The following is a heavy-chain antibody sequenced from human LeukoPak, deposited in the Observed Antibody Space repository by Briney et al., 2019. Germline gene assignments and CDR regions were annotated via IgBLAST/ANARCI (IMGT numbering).Heavy chain of an antibody. D-gene: IGHD6-13*01. V-gene: IGHV3-15*01. CDR3: TTDAATIAAAGTGPY. CDR2: IKTKTDGGTT. J-gene: IGHJ4*02. Sequence: GGSLRLSCAASGFTFTNCAMSWVRQAPGKGLEWVGRIKTKTDGGTTDYAAPVKGRFTISRDDSKNTLYLQMNSLKTEDTAVFYCTTDAATIAAAGTGPYWGQGTLVTVSS. CDR1: GFTFTNCA.